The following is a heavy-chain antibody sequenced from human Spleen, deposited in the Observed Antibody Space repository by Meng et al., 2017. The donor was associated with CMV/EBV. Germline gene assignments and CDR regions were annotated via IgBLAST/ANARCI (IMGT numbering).Heavy chain of an antibody. CDR3: ARDRDILTDRNWFDP. CDR2: INPSGGST. V-gene: IGHV1-46*01. CDR1: GYTFTSYY. Sequence: LGQSGHEVKKPGASVKVSCKETGYTFTSYYMHWVRQAPGQGLEWMGIINPSGGSTSYAQKFQGRVTMTRDTSTSTVYMELSSLRSEDTAVYYCARDRDILTDRNWFDPWGQGTLVTVSS. J-gene: IGHJ5*02. D-gene: IGHD3-9*01.